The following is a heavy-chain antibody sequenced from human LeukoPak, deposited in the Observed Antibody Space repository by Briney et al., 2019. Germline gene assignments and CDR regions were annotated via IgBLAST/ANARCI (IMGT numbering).Heavy chain of an antibody. CDR2: ISYDGSNK. J-gene: IGHJ4*02. Sequence: PGRSLRLSCAASGFTFSSYAMHWVRQAPGKGLEWVAVISYDGSNKYYADSVKGRFTISRDNSRNTLYLQMNSLRAEDTAVYYCAREGAPGIVGVTVRYWGQGTLVTVSS. CDR1: GFTFSSYA. D-gene: IGHD1-26*01. CDR3: AREGAPGIVGVTVRY. V-gene: IGHV3-30*01.